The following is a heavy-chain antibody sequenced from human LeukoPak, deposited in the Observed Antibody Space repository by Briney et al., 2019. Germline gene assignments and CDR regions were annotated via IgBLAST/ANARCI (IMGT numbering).Heavy chain of an antibody. D-gene: IGHD6-13*01. CDR2: INSDGSST. V-gene: IGHV3-74*01. J-gene: IGHJ4*02. CDR3: ARFVSAAGTGDY. Sequence: PGGSLRLSCAASGFTFSYYSMNWVRQAAGKGLEWVSRINSDGSSTSYADSVKGRFTISRDNAKNTLYLQMNSLRAEDTAVYYCARFVSAAGTGDYWGQGTLVTVSS. CDR1: GFTFSYYS.